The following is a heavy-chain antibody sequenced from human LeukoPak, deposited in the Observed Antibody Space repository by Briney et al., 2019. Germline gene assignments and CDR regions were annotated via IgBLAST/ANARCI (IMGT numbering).Heavy chain of an antibody. J-gene: IGHJ3*02. CDR2: IYYSGST. CDR1: SGSISSYY. CDR3: ARGPYSYDSSGAFDI. Sequence: PSETLSFTCTVSSGSISSYYWSWIRQPPGKGLEWIGYIYYSGSTNYNPSLKSRVTISVDTSKNQFSLKLSSVTAADTAVYFCARGPYSYDSSGAFDIWGQGTMVTVSS. D-gene: IGHD3-22*01. V-gene: IGHV4-59*08.